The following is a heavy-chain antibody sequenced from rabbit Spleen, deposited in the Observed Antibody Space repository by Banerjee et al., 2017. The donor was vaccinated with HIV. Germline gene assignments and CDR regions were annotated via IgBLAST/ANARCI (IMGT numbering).Heavy chain of an antibody. V-gene: IGHV1S40*01. Sequence: QSLEESGGDLVKPGASLTLTCTASGFSFSSDHYMCWVRQAPGKGLECIACIYGGSSGSTYYATWAKGRFTLSKTSSTTVTLQMSALTAADTATYFCARDSGTSFSSYGMDLLGPGTLVTVS. CDR2: IYGGSSGST. CDR1: GFSFSSDHY. J-gene: IGHJ6*01. CDR3: ARDSGTSFSSYGMDL. D-gene: IGHD8-1*01.